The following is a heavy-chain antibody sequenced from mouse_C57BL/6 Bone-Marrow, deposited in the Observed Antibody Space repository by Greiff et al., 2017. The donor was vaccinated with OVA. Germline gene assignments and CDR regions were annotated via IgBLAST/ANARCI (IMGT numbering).Heavy chain of an antibody. CDR2: IRNKANGYTT. CDR3: ARSYYSNYPWYFDG. J-gene: IGHJ1*03. V-gene: IGHV7-3*01. D-gene: IGHD2-5*01. Sequence: EVQVVESGGGLVQPGGSLSLSCAASGFTFTDYYMSWVRQPPGKALEWLGFIRNKANGYTTEYSASVKGRFTISRDNSQSILYLQMNALRAEDSATYYCARSYYSNYPWYFDGWGTGTTVTVSS. CDR1: GFTFTDYY.